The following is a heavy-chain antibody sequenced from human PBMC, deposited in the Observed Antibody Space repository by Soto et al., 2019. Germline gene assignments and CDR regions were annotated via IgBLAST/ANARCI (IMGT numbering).Heavy chain of an antibody. CDR3: ARRKGDYYDSSGYHYYFDY. Sequence: QVQLVQSGAAVKKPGASVKVSCKASGYTFTDYYVHWVRQAPGQGLEWMGWINPNSGGTKSAQKFKGRVTMTRDTSISTAYMELSRLRSDDTAVYYCARRKGDYYDSSGYHYYFDYWGQGTLVTVSS. V-gene: IGHV1-2*02. CDR2: INPNSGGT. J-gene: IGHJ4*02. CDR1: GYTFTDYY. D-gene: IGHD3-22*01.